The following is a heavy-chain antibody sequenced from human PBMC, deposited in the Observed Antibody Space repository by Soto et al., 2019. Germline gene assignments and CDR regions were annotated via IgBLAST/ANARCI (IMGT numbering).Heavy chain of an antibody. Sequence: EVQLVESGGGLVQPGGSLKLSCAASGFTFSGSAMHWVRQASGKGLEWVGRIRSKANSYATAYVASVKGRFTISRDHSKNTAYLQMNSLKTDDTAVYYCTSQGYSYGFVYWGQGTLLTVSS. CDR1: GFTFSGSA. D-gene: IGHD5-18*01. CDR2: IRSKANSYAT. J-gene: IGHJ4*02. CDR3: TSQGYSYGFVY. V-gene: IGHV3-73*02.